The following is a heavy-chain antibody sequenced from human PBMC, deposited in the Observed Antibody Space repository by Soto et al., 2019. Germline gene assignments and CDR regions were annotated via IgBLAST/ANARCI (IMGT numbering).Heavy chain of an antibody. V-gene: IGHV4-59*12. J-gene: IGHJ4*02. CDR1: GGSISSYY. D-gene: IGHD3-10*01. Sequence: SETLSLTCTVSGGSISSYYWSWIRLPPGKGLEWIGYIYYSGSTNYNPSLKSRVTISVDTSKNQFSLKLSSVTAADTAVYYCARAQGSGFLVSWGQGTLVTVSS. CDR2: IYYSGST. CDR3: ARAQGSGFLVS.